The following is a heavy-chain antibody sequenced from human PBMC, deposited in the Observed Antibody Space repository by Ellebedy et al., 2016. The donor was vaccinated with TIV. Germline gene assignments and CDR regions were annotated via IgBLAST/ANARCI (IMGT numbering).Heavy chain of an antibody. Sequence: GESLKISCAASGFTFSSYWMSWFRQAPGKGLERVANINQDGSETYYVDSVKGRFTISRDNSKNTLYLQMNSLRAEDTAVYYCARGISNRVADYWGQGTLVTVSS. CDR3: ARGISNRVADY. V-gene: IGHV3-7*01. CDR1: GFTFSSYW. CDR2: INQDGSET. D-gene: IGHD2-15*01. J-gene: IGHJ4*02.